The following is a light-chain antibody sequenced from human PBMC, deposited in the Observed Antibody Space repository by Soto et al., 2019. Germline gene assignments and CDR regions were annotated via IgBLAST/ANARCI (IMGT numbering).Light chain of an antibody. J-gene: IGKJ1*01. Sequence: EIVLTQSPGTLSLSPGEIATLSCRASQSVSSSYLAWYQQKPGQAPRLLIYGASSRATGIPDMFSGSGSGTDFTLTISRLEPEDFAVYYCQQYGSSPGWTFGQGTKVEIK. CDR1: QSVSSSY. V-gene: IGKV3-20*01. CDR3: QQYGSSPGWT. CDR2: GAS.